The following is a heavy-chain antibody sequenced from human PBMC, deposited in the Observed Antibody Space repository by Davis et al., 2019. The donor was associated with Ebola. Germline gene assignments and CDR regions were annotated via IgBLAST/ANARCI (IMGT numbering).Heavy chain of an antibody. CDR2: INPNSGGT. CDR1: GYTFTGYY. D-gene: IGHD6-13*01. CDR3: ARDLEGRDSSSWSYYYYYMDV. Sequence: ASVKVSCKASGYTFTGYYLHRVRQAPGHGLDWMGWINPNSGGTNYAQKFQGRVTMTRDTSVSTAYMERRRLRSDDTAVYYCARDLEGRDSSSWSYYYYYMDVWGKGTTVTVSS. V-gene: IGHV1-2*02. J-gene: IGHJ6*03.